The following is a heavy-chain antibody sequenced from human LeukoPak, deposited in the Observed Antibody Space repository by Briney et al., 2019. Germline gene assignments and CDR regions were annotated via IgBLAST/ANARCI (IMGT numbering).Heavy chain of an antibody. CDR1: GYTLTELS. CDR3: ATEGKMVRGVYTDY. CDR2: FDPEDGET. V-gene: IGHV1-24*01. Sequence: GASVKVSCTVSGYTLTELSMHWVRQAPGKGLEWMGRFDPEDGETIYAQKFQGRVIMTADTSTDTVYMELSSLRSEDTAVYYCATEGKMVRGVYTDYWGQGTLVTVSS. D-gene: IGHD3-10*01. J-gene: IGHJ4*02.